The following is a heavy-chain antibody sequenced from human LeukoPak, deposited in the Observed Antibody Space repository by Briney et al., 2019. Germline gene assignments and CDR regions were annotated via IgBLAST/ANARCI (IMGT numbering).Heavy chain of an antibody. Sequence: SETLSLTCTVSGGSISSGSYYWSWIRQPAGKGLEWIGRIYTSGSNNYNPSLKSRVTISVDTSKNQFSLKLSPVTAADTAVYYCARDSYPITIFGVSWFDPWGQGTLVTVSS. CDR2: IYTSGSN. CDR3: ARDSYPITIFGVSWFDP. CDR1: GGSISSGSYY. V-gene: IGHV4-61*02. J-gene: IGHJ5*02. D-gene: IGHD3-3*01.